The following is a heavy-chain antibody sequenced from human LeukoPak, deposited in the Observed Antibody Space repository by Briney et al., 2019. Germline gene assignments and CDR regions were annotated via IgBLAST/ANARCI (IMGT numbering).Heavy chain of an antibody. D-gene: IGHD3-10*01. CDR2: ISSSGSTI. CDR3: ARAGGSGSPLPDY. Sequence: GGSLRLSCAASGFTFSSYEMNWVRQAPGKGLEWVSYISSSGSTIYYADSVKGRFTISRDNAKNSLYLQMNSLRAEDTAVYYCARAGGSGSPLPDYWGQGTLVTVSS. J-gene: IGHJ4*02. V-gene: IGHV3-48*03. CDR1: GFTFSSYE.